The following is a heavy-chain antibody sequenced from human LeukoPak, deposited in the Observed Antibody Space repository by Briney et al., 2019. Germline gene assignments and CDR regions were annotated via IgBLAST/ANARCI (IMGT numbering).Heavy chain of an antibody. CDR1: GFTFSNYW. Sequence: GGSLRLSCAASGFTFSNYWMHWVRQAPGKGLGWVSDINTYGISTSYADSVTGRFTISRDNAKNTLYLQMNSLRAEDTAVYYCARGFIAMVRGVISWGQGTLVTVSS. CDR3: ARGFIAMVRGVIS. D-gene: IGHD3-10*01. CDR2: INTYGIST. V-gene: IGHV3-74*01. J-gene: IGHJ4*02.